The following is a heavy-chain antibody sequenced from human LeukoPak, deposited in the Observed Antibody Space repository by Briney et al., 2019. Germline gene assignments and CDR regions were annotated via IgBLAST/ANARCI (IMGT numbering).Heavy chain of an antibody. V-gene: IGHV3-30*18. CDR1: GFTFSGSA. CDR3: AKTNFYQTSAIRPDAFDI. J-gene: IGHJ3*02. CDR2: ISYDGSHK. D-gene: IGHD1-7*01. Sequence: GGSLRLSCAASGFTFSGSALHWVRQAPGTGLQWVAVISYDGSHKYYADSVKGRFTISRDNSKNTLYLQMNSLRAEDTAVYYCAKTNFYQTSAIRPDAFDIWGQGTMVTVSS.